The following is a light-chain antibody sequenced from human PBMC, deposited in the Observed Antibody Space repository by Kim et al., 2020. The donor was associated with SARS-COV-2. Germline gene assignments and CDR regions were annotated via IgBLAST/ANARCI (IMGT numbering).Light chain of an antibody. CDR2: GAT. J-gene: IGLJ2*01. V-gene: IGLV2-23*02. CDR1: SSDIGTYNL. Sequence: QSITISCTGTSSDIGTYNLVSWYQQHPGKAPKLIISGATKRPSGVSSRFSGSKSANTASLTISGLQAEDEADYYCCSYTGAATFVVFGGGTKLTVL. CDR3: CSYTGAATFVV.